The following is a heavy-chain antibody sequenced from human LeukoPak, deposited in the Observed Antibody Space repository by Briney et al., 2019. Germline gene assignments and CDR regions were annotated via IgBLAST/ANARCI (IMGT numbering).Heavy chain of an antibody. CDR2: IGPAGDT. D-gene: IGHD6-19*01. J-gene: IGHJ6*02. CDR1: GFTFSSYD. V-gene: IGHV3-13*04. Sequence: GGSLRLSCAASGFTFSSYDMHWVRQVTGKGLEWVSTIGPAGDTYYSDSVKGRFTISRENAKNSLYLQMNSLRAGDTAVYYCARDHRVAGSASGMDVWGQGTTVIVSS. CDR3: ARDHRVAGSASGMDV.